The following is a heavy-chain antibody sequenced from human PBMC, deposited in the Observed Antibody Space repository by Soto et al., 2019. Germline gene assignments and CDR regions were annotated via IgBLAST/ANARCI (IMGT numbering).Heavy chain of an antibody. V-gene: IGHV3-30*18. J-gene: IGHJ6*01. Sequence: TGGSLRLSCTASGFSFSSFGMHWVRQAPGKGLEWVAGLSFDGITKHYADSVKGQFTISRDNSKNTMYLQMNSLRPEDTAIYYCAKDGAWELLPAYGMDVWGHGTTVTVSS. CDR1: GFSFSSFG. CDR2: LSFDGITK. CDR3: AKDGAWELLPAYGMDV. D-gene: IGHD1-26*01.